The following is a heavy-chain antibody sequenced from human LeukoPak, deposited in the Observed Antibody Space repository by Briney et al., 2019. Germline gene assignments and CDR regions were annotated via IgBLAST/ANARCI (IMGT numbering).Heavy chain of an antibody. CDR1: GFTFTSYT. V-gene: IGHV3-30*04. CDR3: ARKSLWFKYYDC. J-gene: IGHJ4*02. D-gene: IGHD3-10*01. CDR2: TSYDGTNK. Sequence: PGRSLRLSCAASGFTFTSYTMHWVRQAPGKRLEWVAATSYDGTNKYYADSVKGRFTISRDNSNNTLYLQMNSLRPEDTAVYFCARKSLWFKYYDCWGQGMLVTVSS.